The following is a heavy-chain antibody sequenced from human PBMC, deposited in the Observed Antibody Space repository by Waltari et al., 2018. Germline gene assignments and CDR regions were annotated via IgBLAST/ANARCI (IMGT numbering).Heavy chain of an antibody. V-gene: IGHV1-8*03. CDR1: GYTFTSYD. CDR2: MNPNSGNT. CDR3: ARGRSWYMDWFDP. J-gene: IGHJ5*02. D-gene: IGHD6-13*01. Sequence: QVQLVQSGAEVKKPGASVTVSCKASGYTFTSYDINWVRPATGQGLEWMGWMNPNSGNTGYAQKFQGRVTITRNTSISTAYMELSSLRSEETAVYYGARGRSWYMDWFDPWGQGTLVTVSS.